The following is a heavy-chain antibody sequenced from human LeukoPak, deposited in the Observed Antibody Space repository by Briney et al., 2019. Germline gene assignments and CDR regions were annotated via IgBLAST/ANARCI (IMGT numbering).Heavy chain of an antibody. D-gene: IGHD6-19*01. CDR3: ARDGLAVAGIQLGFDY. Sequence: ASVKVSCKASGGTFSSYAISWVRQAPGQGLEWMGWISAYNGNTDYAQKLQGRVTMTTDTSTSTAYMELRSLRPDDTAVYYCARDGLAVAGIQLGFDYWGQGTLVTVSS. CDR1: GGTFSSYA. V-gene: IGHV1-18*01. J-gene: IGHJ4*02. CDR2: ISAYNGNT.